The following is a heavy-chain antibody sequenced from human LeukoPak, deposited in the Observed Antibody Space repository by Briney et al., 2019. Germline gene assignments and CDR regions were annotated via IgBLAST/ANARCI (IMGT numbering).Heavy chain of an antibody. CDR3: ARQAGLAWFDP. Sequence: SETLSLTCTVSGGSISSYYWSWIRQPPGKGLERIGYIYYSGSTNYNPSLKSRVTISVDTSKNQFSLKLSSVTAADTAVYYCARQAGLAWFDPWGQGTLVTVSS. CDR1: GGSISSYY. J-gene: IGHJ5*02. V-gene: IGHV4-59*08. D-gene: IGHD6-19*01. CDR2: IYYSGST.